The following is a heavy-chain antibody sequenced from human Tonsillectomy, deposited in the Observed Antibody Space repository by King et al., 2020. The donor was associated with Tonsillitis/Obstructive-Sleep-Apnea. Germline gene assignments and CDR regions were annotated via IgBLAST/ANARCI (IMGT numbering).Heavy chain of an antibody. J-gene: IGHJ4*02. D-gene: IGHD2-21*02. CDR2: IFYSGTT. V-gene: IGHV4-39*01. CDR1: GVSISTKNYY. Sequence: VQLQESGPGLLKPSETLSLTCTVAGVSISTKNYYWGWIRQPPGKGLEWIGTIFYSGTTYFNPSLKSRLSVSADTSKNQVSLRLTSVTATVTAVYYCTSVTSTGLFHYWGQGVLVTV. CDR3: TSVTSTGLFHY.